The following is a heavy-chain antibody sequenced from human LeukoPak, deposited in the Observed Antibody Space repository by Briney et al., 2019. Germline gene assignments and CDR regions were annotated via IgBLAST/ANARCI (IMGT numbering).Heavy chain of an antibody. Sequence: SETLSLTCTVSGGSISSRDYYWSWIRQPPGKGLEWIGYIYYIGSTYYNPSLKSRVTISVDTSKNQFSLKLSSVTAADTAGYYTASPPYGDSPYKFHYSGQGTLVTVSS. J-gene: IGHJ4*02. V-gene: IGHV4-30-4*08. CDR3: ASPPYGDSPYKFHY. CDR1: GGSISSRDYY. D-gene: IGHD4-17*01. CDR2: IYYIGST.